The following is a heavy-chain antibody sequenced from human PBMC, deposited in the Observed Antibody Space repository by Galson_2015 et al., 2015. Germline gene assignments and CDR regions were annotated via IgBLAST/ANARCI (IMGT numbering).Heavy chain of an antibody. D-gene: IGHD6-19*01. CDR2: IIPIFGIA. CDR1: GGTFSSYA. CDR3: ARGEQWLVPRTGGDYFDY. Sequence: QSGAEVKKPGESLKISCTASGGTFSSYAISWVRQAPGQGLEWMGGIIPIFGIANYAQKFQGRVTITADKSTSTAYMELSSLRSEDTAVYYCARGEQWLVPRTGGDYFDYWGQGTLVTVSS. V-gene: IGHV1-69*17. J-gene: IGHJ4*02.